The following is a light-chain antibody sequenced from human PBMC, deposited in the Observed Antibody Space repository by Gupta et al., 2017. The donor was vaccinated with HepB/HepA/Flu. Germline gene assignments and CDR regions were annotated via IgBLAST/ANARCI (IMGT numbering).Light chain of an antibody. CDR1: SSNNVESND. Sequence: VTTTVTWGSSNNVESNDVHWYQQLPGTAPKRRIFSNNKRPSGVTDRFSGSKSGTSAYLAITGLQTEEEADDYGQAYDSSLRGSVFGGGTKLTVL. J-gene: IGLJ3*02. CDR3: QAYDSSLRGSV. V-gene: IGLV1-40*01. CDR2: SNN.